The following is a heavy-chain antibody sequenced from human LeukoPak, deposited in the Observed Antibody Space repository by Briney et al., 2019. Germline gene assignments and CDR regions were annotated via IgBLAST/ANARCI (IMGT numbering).Heavy chain of an antibody. V-gene: IGHV3-23*01. D-gene: IGHD6-19*01. J-gene: IGHJ4*02. Sequence: GGSLRLSCVASGFTFSSYAMSWVRQAPGKGLEWVSGISNSGESTYYADSVKGRFTVSRDNSKSTLYLQMNSLRAEDTAVYYCAKDDEQWLVRSFDYWGQGTLVTVSS. CDR1: GFTFSSYA. CDR2: ISNSGEST. CDR3: AKDDEQWLVRSFDY.